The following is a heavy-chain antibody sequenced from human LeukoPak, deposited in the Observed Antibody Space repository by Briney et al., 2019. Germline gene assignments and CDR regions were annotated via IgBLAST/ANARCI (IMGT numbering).Heavy chain of an antibody. J-gene: IGHJ6*02. CDR3: ARDRGGSYSAIDY. D-gene: IGHD1-26*01. Sequence: PGGSLRLSCAASGFTFSSYSMNWVRQAPGKGLEWVSFISSSSSTIYYADSVKGRFTISRDNAKNSLYLQMNSLRAEDTAVYYCARDRGGSYSAIDYWGQGTTVIVSS. CDR1: GFTFSSYS. V-gene: IGHV3-48*04. CDR2: ISSSSSTI.